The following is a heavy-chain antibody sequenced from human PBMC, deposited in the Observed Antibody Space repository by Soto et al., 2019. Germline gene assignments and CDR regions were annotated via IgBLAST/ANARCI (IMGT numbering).Heavy chain of an antibody. V-gene: IGHV1-69*13. CDR3: ARRRADILTGYYPSSLEWGYYYYGMDV. D-gene: IGHD3-9*01. CDR2: IIPIFGTA. CDR1: GGTFSSYA. J-gene: IGHJ6*02. Sequence: GASVKVSCKASGGTFSSYAISWVRQAPGQGLEWMGGIIPIFGTANYAQKFQGRVTITADESTSTAYMELSSLRSEDTAVYYCARRRADILTGYYPSSLEWGYYYYGMDVWGQGTTVTVSS.